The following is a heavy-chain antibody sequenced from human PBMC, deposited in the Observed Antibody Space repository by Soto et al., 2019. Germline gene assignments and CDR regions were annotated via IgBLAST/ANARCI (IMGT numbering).Heavy chain of an antibody. D-gene: IGHD1-26*01. CDR1: GGSISSNNW. J-gene: IGHJ4*02. V-gene: IGHV4-4*02. CDR2: IFHSGST. CDR3: ARVYSGSYSDS. Sequence: QVQLQESGPGLVKPSGTLSLTCAVSGGSISSNNWWSWVRRPPGKGLEWIGEIFHSGSTHYSPSLKSRVIISVDKSKNHFSLNLTSVTAADTAVYYCARVYSGSYSDSWGQGTLVTVSS.